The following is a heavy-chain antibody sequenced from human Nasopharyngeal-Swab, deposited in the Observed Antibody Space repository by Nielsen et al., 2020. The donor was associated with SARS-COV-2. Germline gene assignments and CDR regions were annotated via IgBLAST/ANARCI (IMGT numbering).Heavy chain of an antibody. CDR3: ARDQRSYFDY. V-gene: IGHV3-7*03. Sequence: LSLTCAASGFTFSSYWMSWVRQAPGKGLEWVANIKQDGSEKYYVDSVKGRFTISRDNAMNSLYLQMNSLRAEDTAVYYCARDQRSYFDYWGQGTLVTVSS. CDR1: GFTFSSYW. CDR2: IKQDGSEK. J-gene: IGHJ4*02.